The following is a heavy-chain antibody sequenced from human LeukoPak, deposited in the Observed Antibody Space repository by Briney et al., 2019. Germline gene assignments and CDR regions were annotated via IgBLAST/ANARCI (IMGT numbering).Heavy chain of an antibody. Sequence: SETLSLTCTVSGGSISTSVYYWGWIRQPPGEGLEWIGSIYYSGNTYYNPSIKSPVTISVDTPKNQFSLNLSSVTAADTAVYYCARRKPGYSYGRSDFDYWGQGTLVTVSS. CDR1: GGSISTSVYY. J-gene: IGHJ4*02. V-gene: IGHV4-39*01. CDR3: ARRKPGYSYGRSDFDY. CDR2: IYYSGNT. D-gene: IGHD5-18*01.